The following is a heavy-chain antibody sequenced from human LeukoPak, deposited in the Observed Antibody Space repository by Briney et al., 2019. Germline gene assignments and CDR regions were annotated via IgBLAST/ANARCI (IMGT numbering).Heavy chain of an antibody. CDR3: ARERKSSLRYFDWLPRSGYFDY. CDR1: GYTFTGYY. Sequence: GASVKVSCKASGYTFTGYYMQWVRQAPGQGLEWMGWINPNRGGTNYAQKFQGWVTMTRDTSISTAYMELSRLRSDDTAVYYCARERKSSLRYFDWLPRSGYFDYWGQGTLVTVSS. J-gene: IGHJ4*02. CDR2: INPNRGGT. D-gene: IGHD3-9*01. V-gene: IGHV1-2*04.